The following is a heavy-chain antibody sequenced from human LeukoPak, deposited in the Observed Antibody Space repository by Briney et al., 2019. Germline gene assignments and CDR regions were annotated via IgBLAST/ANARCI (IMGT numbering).Heavy chain of an antibody. Sequence: QPGGSLRLSCAASGFTFSSYAMSWVRQAPGKGLEWVSAISGSGGSTYYADSVKGRFTISRDNAKNTLYLQMDSLRAEDTGVYYCARSNQADDYWGQGTLVTVSS. CDR2: ISGSGGST. D-gene: IGHD1-14*01. V-gene: IGHV3-23*01. J-gene: IGHJ4*02. CDR3: ARSNQADDY. CDR1: GFTFSSYA.